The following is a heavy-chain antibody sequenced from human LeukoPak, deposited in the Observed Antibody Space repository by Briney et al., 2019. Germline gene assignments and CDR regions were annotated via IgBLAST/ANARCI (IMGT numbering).Heavy chain of an antibody. CDR1: GFTFSSYG. J-gene: IGHJ6*02. CDR2: IWYDGSNK. Sequence: GRSLRLSCAASGFTFSSYGTHWVRQAPGKGLEWVAVIWYDGSNKYYADSVKGRFTISRDNSKNTLYLQMNSLRAEDTAVYYCAREPYRRAPNYYYYGMDVWGQGTTVTVSS. CDR3: AREPYRRAPNYYYYGMDV. D-gene: IGHD1-14*01. V-gene: IGHV3-33*08.